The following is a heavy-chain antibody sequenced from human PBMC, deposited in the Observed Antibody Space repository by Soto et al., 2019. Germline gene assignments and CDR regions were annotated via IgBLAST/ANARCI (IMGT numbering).Heavy chain of an antibody. CDR2: IYYSGST. V-gene: IGHV4-39*01. D-gene: IGHD2-15*01. CDR1: GGSISSSSYY. CDR3: ARIGCSGGSWAMVV. Sequence: QLQLQESRPGLVKPSETLSLTCTVSGGSISSSSYYWGWIRQPPGKGLEWIGSIYYSGSTYYNPSVKRRVTISVHTSKNQFSLKLSSLTAADTAVYYCARIGCSGGSWAMVVWVKGTTVTVSS. J-gene: IGHJ6*03.